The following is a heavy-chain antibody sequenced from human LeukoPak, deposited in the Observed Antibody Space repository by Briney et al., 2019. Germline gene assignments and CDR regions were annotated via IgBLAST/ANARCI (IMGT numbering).Heavy chain of an antibody. CDR1: GFTFNNYV. V-gene: IGHV3-23*01. J-gene: IGHJ4*02. Sequence: GSLRLSCAASGFTFNNYVMNWVRQAPGKGLEWVSALSDSGINTYYADSVKGRFTISRDNSKNTLYLQMNSLRAEDTAVYYCTKVRANIDYWGQGTLVTVSS. CDR2: LSDSGINT. CDR3: TKVRANIDY.